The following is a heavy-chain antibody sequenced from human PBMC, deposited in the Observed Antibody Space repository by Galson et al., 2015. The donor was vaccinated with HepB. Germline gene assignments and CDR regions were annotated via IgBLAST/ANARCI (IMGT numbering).Heavy chain of an antibody. J-gene: IGHJ4*02. Sequence: SLRLSCAASGFAFSDFWMNWVRQAPGKGLEWLAIIKKDGSEVYYVDSVRGRFTISRDNAKSSLYLQMNSLRIEDTATYYCVGGAGWQPDYWGQGTQVAVSS. D-gene: IGHD3-16*01. CDR3: VGGAGWQPDY. CDR2: IKKDGSEV. V-gene: IGHV3-7*03. CDR1: GFAFSDFW.